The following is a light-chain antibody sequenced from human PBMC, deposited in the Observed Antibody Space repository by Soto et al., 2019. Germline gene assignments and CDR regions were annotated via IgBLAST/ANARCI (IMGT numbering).Light chain of an antibody. Sequence: EIVLTQSPATLSLSPGERATLSCRASQSVGTSLAWYQQKSGQGPRLLIFDASNRATGIPARFSGSGSGTDFTLTISSLEPEDFAVYYCQQRTNWPLTCGGGTKVEIK. CDR3: QQRTNWPLT. J-gene: IGKJ4*01. V-gene: IGKV3-11*01. CDR2: DAS. CDR1: QSVGTS.